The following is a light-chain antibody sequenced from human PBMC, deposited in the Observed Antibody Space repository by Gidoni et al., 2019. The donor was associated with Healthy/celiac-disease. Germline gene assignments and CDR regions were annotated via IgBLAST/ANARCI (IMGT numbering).Light chain of an antibody. Sequence: DLQMTQPPSSLSASVGDRVTITCRASQGISNYLAWYQQKPGKVPKLLIYAASTLQSGVPSRFRGSGSGTDFTLTISSLQPADVATYYCQKYNSAPRTFXXXTKVEIK. V-gene: IGKV1-27*01. CDR3: QKYNSAPRT. CDR1: QGISNY. J-gene: IGKJ1*01. CDR2: AAS.